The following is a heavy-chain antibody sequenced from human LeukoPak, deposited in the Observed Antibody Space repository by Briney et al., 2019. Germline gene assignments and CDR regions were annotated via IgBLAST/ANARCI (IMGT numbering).Heavy chain of an antibody. CDR1: GFTFSSYG. D-gene: IGHD3-10*01. CDR2: IRCDGSNK. J-gene: IGHJ4*02. Sequence: GGSLRLSCAASGFTFSSYGMHWVRQAPGKGLEWVAFIRCDGSNKYYADSVKGRFTISRDNSKNTLYLQMNSLRAEDTAVYYCAKSVPPFGELSSVLFYWGQGTLVTVSS. CDR3: AKSVPPFGELSSVLFY. V-gene: IGHV3-30*02.